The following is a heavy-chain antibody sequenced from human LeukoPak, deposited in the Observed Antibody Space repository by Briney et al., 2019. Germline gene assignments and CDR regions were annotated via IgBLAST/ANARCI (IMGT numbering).Heavy chain of an antibody. J-gene: IGHJ4*02. D-gene: IGHD1-26*01. CDR2: INHSGST. V-gene: IGHV4-34*01. CDR1: GFTFISNS. Sequence: GSLRLSCAASGFTFISNSMSWVRQAPGKGLEWIGEINHSGSTNYNPSLKSRVTISVDTSKNQFSLKLSSVTAADTAVYYCASSGSYFTAVRPATIRYWGQGTLVTVSS. CDR3: ASSGSYFTAVRPATIRY.